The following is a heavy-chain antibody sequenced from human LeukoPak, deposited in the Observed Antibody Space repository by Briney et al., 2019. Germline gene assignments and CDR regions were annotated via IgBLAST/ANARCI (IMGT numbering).Heavy chain of an antibody. V-gene: IGHV1-8*01. CDR2: MNPHSGDA. Sequence: ASVKVSCKASGYRFTSYYINWVRQATGHGPEWMGWMNPHSGDAVYAQKFQGRVTMTRSTSIDTAYMVLNSLTAEDTAVYYCARVCSGGSCLDYWGQGTLVTVSS. CDR1: GYRFTSYY. J-gene: IGHJ4*02. D-gene: IGHD2-15*01. CDR3: ARVCSGGSCLDY.